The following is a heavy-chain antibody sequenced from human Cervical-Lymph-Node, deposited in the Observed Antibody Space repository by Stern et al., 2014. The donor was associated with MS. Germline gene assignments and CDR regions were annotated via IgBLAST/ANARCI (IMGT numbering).Heavy chain of an antibody. CDR3: ARIFGGNFDN. CDR1: GGSISGGDYA. V-gene: IGHV4-30-2*01. D-gene: IGHD4-23*01. CDR2: IDQSGST. J-gene: IGHJ4*02. Sequence: QLQLQESGSGLVKPSQTLSLTCAVSGGSISGGDYAWTWIRQPPGKGLEWLGYIDQSGSTYNNPSLKSRVTLSIDRSKNQFSLKLRSVTAADTAMYYCARIFGGNFDNWGQGTLVTVSS.